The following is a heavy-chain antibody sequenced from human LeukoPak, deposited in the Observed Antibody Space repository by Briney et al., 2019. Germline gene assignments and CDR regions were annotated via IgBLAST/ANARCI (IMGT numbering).Heavy chain of an antibody. CDR3: ARHPKSGYTGYESDY. J-gene: IGHJ4*02. CDR1: GGSISSGGYY. CDR2: IYYSGST. D-gene: IGHD5-12*01. V-gene: IGHV4-31*03. Sequence: PSQTLSLTCTVSGGSISSGGYYWSWIRQHPGKGLEWIGYIYYSGSTYYNPSLKSRVTISVDTSKNQFSLKLSSVTAADTAVYYCARHPKSGYTGYESDYWGQGTLVTVSS.